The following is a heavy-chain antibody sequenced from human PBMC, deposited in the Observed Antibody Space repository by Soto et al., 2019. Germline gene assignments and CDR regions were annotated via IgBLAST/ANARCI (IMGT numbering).Heavy chain of an antibody. J-gene: IGHJ4*02. CDR3: ARGDYFDRRFDY. CDR2: IKQDETEK. V-gene: IGHV3-7*03. Sequence: GGSLRLSCAASGFTVSSYWMNWVRQAPGRGLEWVADIKQDETEKYYVDSVKGRFTISRDNAKNSLYLQMDSLRAEDTAVYYCARGDYFDRRFDYWGQGTLVTVSS. D-gene: IGHD3-22*01. CDR1: GFTVSSYW.